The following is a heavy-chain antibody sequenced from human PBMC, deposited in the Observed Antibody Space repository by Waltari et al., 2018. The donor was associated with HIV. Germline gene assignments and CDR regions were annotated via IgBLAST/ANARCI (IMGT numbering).Heavy chain of an antibody. CDR2: MSWNGGRI. Sequence: EVQLVESGGGLVQPGRSLRLSCAASGFTFDDYAMHWVRQAPGKGLEWGSGMSWNGGRIVYADCVKGRFTISRDNANNALYVQMNSLRAEDTALYYGAKDIPLRAAAGVGYYGMDVWGQGTTVTVSS. D-gene: IGHD6-13*01. J-gene: IGHJ6*02. CDR3: AKDIPLRAAAGVGYYGMDV. V-gene: IGHV3-9*01. CDR1: GFTFDDYA.